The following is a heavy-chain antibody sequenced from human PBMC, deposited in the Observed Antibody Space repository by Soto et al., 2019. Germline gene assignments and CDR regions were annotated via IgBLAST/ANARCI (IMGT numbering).Heavy chain of an antibody. V-gene: IGHV4-61*01. Sequence: QVQLQESGPGLVKPSETLSLTCTVSGGSVSSGSYYWTWIRQPPGKGLEWIGYIYHSGSTNYNPALKSRVTLSVDTSKNQFSLKLTSVTAADTAVYYCARDIRGYSRAFDYWGQGTLVTVSS. J-gene: IGHJ4*02. CDR3: ARDIRGYSRAFDY. D-gene: IGHD5-18*01. CDR2: IYHSGST. CDR1: GGSVSSGSYY.